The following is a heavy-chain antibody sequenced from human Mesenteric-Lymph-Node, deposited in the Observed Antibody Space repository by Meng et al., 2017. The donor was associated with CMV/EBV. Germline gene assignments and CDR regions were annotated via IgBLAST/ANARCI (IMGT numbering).Heavy chain of an antibody. V-gene: IGHV4-34*01. CDR3: ARPRSGFYFQPFDY. J-gene: IGHJ4*02. Sequence: SQTLSLTGAVNGGSFSDYYWNWIRQSPGKGLEWIGEINHSGSTNFNPSLKSRLTISVDTSKDQFSLKLRSVTAADTAVYYCARPRSGFYFQPFDYWGQGTLVTVSS. CDR2: INHSGST. CDR1: GGSFSDYY. D-gene: IGHD3-3*01.